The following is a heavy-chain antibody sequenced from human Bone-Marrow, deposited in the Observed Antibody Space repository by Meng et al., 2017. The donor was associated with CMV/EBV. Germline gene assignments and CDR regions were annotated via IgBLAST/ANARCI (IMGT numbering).Heavy chain of an antibody. Sequence: GGSLRLSCAASGFTFSSYSMNWVRQAPGKGLEWVSSISSSSSYIYYADSVKGRFTISRDNAKNSLYLQMNSLRAEDTAVYYCARDPPDSSGYFDYWVQGTLVTVSS. V-gene: IGHV3-21*01. D-gene: IGHD3-22*01. CDR2: ISSSSSYI. CDR1: GFTFSSYS. J-gene: IGHJ4*02. CDR3: ARDPPDSSGYFDY.